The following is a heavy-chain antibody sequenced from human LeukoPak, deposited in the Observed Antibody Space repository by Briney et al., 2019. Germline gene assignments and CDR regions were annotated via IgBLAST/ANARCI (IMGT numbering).Heavy chain of an antibody. CDR2: IYYSGST. CDR3: ARGEDSGYEPYFDY. D-gene: IGHD5-12*01. CDR1: GGSISSGDYY. V-gene: IGHV4-30-4*01. Sequence: SETLSLTCTVSGGSISSGDYYWSWIRQPPGKGLEWIGYIYYSGSTYYNPSLKSRVTISVDTSKNQFSLKLSSVTAADTAVYYCARGEDSGYEPYFDYWGQGTLVTVSS. J-gene: IGHJ4*02.